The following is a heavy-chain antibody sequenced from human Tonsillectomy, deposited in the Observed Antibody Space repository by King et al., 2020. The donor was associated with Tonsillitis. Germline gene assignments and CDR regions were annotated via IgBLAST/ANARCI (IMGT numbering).Heavy chain of an antibody. Sequence: QLVQSGAEVKKPGSSVKVSCKASGDTFSNYAINWVRQAPGQGLEWMGRIIPILNIANSVQKFQGRVTITADKSTRTAFMELSSLRPEDTAVYYCARESPPGIQVPTQSAALDIWGRGTVVTVST. J-gene: IGHJ3*02. D-gene: IGHD5-18*01. CDR3: ARESPPGIQVPTQSAALDI. CDR2: IIPILNIA. CDR1: GDTFSNYA. V-gene: IGHV1-69*04.